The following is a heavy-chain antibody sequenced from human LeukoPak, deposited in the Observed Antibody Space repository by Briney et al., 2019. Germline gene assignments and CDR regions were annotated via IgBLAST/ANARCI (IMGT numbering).Heavy chain of an antibody. Sequence: GGSLRLSCAASGFTFSGSALHWVRQASGKGPEWVGRIRSKDNSYATAYAASVKGWFTISRDDSKNTAYLQMNSLKTEDTAVYYCAGPYDGTGYAFDYWGRGTLVTVSS. J-gene: IGHJ4*02. CDR2: IRSKDNSYAT. CDR3: AGPYDGTGYAFDY. V-gene: IGHV3-73*01. D-gene: IGHD3-22*01. CDR1: GFTFSGSA.